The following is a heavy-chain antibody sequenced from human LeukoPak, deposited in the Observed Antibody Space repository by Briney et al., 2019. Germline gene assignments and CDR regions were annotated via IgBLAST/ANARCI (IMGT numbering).Heavy chain of an antibody. Sequence: SETLSLTCAVSGYSISSGYYWGWIRQPPGKRLEWIGSIYHSGSTYYNPSLKSRVTISVDTSKNQFSLKLSSVAAADTAVYYCARCENQLLSDPWGQGTLVTVSS. J-gene: IGHJ5*02. CDR2: IYHSGST. CDR1: GYSISSGYY. CDR3: ARCENQLLSDP. D-gene: IGHD2-2*01. V-gene: IGHV4-38-2*01.